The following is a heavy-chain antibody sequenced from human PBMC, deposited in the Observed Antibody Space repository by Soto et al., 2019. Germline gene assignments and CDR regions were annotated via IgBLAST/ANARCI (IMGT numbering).Heavy chain of an antibody. D-gene: IGHD5-18*01. Sequence: GASVKVSCKASGGTFSSYAISWVRQAPGQGLESMGGIIPIFGTANYAQKFQGRVTITADESTSTAYMELSSLRSEDTAVYYCARVVLREYTAMVTTFDYWGQGTLVTVSS. CDR2: IIPIFGTA. CDR1: GGTFSSYA. CDR3: ARVVLREYTAMVTTFDY. J-gene: IGHJ4*02. V-gene: IGHV1-69*13.